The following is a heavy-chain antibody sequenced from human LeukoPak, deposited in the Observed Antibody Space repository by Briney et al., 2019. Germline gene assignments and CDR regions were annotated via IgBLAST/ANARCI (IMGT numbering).Heavy chain of an antibody. J-gene: IGHJ6*02. V-gene: IGHV3-48*02. CDR1: GFTFSSYS. Sequence: GGSLRLSCAASGFTFSSYSMNWVRQAPGKGLEWVSQISGSSSTIYYADSVKGRLTVSRDNARNSLYLQMNSLRDEDTAVYYCARDERITMVRGVPLGYYGMDVWGQGTTVTVSS. CDR2: ISGSSSTI. CDR3: ARDERITMVRGVPLGYYGMDV. D-gene: IGHD3-10*01.